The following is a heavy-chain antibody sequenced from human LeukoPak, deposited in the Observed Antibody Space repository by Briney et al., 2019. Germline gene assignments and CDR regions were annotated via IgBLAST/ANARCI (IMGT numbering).Heavy chain of an antibody. CDR2: ISSNGGST. Sequence: PGGSLRLSCSASGFTFSSYAMHWVRQAPGKGLEYVSAISSNGGSTYYADSVKGRFTISRDNSKNTLYLQMSSLRAEDTAVYYCVKADPDIVATTYYFDYRGQGTLVTVSS. CDR3: VKADPDIVATTYYFDY. V-gene: IGHV3-64D*06. CDR1: GFTFSSYA. J-gene: IGHJ4*02. D-gene: IGHD5-12*01.